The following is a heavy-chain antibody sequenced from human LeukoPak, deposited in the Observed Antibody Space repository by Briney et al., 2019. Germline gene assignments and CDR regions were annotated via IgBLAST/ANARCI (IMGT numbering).Heavy chain of an antibody. Sequence: GASVKVSCKASGYTLTSYDINWVRQATGQGLEWMGWMNPNSGNTGYAQKFQGRVTMTRNTSISTAYMELSSLRSEDTAVYYCVLYYDYVWGSYRYYYFDYWGQGTLVTVSS. CDR1: GYTLTSYD. V-gene: IGHV1-8*01. D-gene: IGHD3-16*02. CDR3: VLYYDYVWGSYRYYYFDY. J-gene: IGHJ4*02. CDR2: MNPNSGNT.